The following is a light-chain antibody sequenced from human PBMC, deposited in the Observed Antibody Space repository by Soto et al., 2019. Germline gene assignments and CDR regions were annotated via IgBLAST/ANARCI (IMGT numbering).Light chain of an antibody. CDR1: QSISNS. J-gene: IGKJ1*01. Sequence: DIQMTQSPSSLSAAVGDRVTITCRASQSISNSLNWYQQKPGRAPKLLIYAASSLQSGVPSRFSGSGSGTDFILTISSLQPEDFATYYCQQYNSYSRTFGQGTKVDIK. CDR3: QQYNSYSRT. V-gene: IGKV1-39*01. CDR2: AAS.